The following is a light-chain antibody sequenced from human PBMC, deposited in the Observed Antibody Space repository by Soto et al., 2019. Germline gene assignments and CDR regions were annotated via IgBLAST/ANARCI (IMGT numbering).Light chain of an antibody. J-gene: IGKJ4*01. CDR3: QKCKVAPFT. CDR2: AAS. CDR1: QDIGNF. V-gene: IGKV1-27*01. Sequence: ILMTQSPSSLSAFVGDRVTITCRVSQDIGNFLAWYQQKPGKVPKLLIYAASTLQSGVPSRFSGSGSGTDFTLTISSLQPEDVATYYCQKCKVAPFTFGGGTKVEIK.